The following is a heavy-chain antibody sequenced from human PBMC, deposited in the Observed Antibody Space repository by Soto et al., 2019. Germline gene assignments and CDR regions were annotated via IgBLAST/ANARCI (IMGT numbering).Heavy chain of an antibody. J-gene: IGHJ6*02. CDR3: ARDWSNYFCSYYGMDV. CDR1: GFTFSMYA. V-gene: IGHV3-30-3*01. Sequence: QVQLVESGGGVVQPGRSLRLSCAASGFTFSMYAMHWVRQAPGKGLEWVAVISYDGSNKYYADSVKGRFTISRDNSKKTMYRQMNSLRVEDTAVYYCARDWSNYFCSYYGMDVWGQGTTVTVSS. CDR2: ISYDGSNK. D-gene: IGHD4-4*01.